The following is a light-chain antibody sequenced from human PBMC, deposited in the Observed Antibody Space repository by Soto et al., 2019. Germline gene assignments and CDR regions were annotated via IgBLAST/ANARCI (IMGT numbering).Light chain of an antibody. J-gene: IGLJ1*01. CDR3: LLYFGGPRV. CDR2: GTS. CDR1: TGAVTSDSF. Sequence: QTVVTQEPSLTVSPGGTVTLTCAPSTGAVTSDSFPNWFQRQPGQPPRALIYGTSSKHSWTPARFSGSLLGGKAALTLSGVQPEDEAEYYCLLYFGGPRVFGTGTKLTVL. V-gene: IGLV7-43*01.